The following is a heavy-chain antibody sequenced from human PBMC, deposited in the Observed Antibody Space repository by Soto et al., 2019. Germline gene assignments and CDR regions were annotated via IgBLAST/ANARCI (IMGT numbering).Heavy chain of an antibody. Sequence: QVQLVQSGAEVKKPGASVKVSCKASGYTFTSYDINWVRQATGQGLEWMGWMNPNSGNTGYAQKFQGRVTMTRNTSISTAYMGLSSLRSEDTAVYYCARGRGNVYYYDGSGYWGYWGQGTLVTVSS. V-gene: IGHV1-8*01. CDR3: ARGRGNVYYYDGSGYWGY. D-gene: IGHD3-22*01. CDR1: GYTFTSYD. CDR2: MNPNSGNT. J-gene: IGHJ4*02.